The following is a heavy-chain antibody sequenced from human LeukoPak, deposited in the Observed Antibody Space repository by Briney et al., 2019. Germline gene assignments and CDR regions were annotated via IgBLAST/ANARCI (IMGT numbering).Heavy chain of an antibody. Sequence: SETLSLTCTVSGESISGFYWNWIRQPPGKGLEWLGYIYYSGSTNYNPSLKSRVTISVDTSKNQFSLKLGSVTAADTAVYYCARREAAAGTFDYWGQGTLVTVSS. V-gene: IGHV4-59*08. CDR1: GESISGFY. D-gene: IGHD6-13*01. J-gene: IGHJ4*02. CDR2: IYYSGST. CDR3: ARREAAAGTFDY.